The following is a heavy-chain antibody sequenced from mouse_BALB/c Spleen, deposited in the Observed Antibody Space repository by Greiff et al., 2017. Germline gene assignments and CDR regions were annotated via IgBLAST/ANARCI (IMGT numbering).Heavy chain of an antibody. CDR1: GFNIKDTY. Sequence: VQLQQSGAELVKPGASVKLSCTASGFNIKDTYMHWVKQRPEQGLEWIGRIDPANGNTKYDPKFQGKATITADTSSNTAYLQLSSLTSEDTAVYYCARETGMITVPFDYWGQGTTLTVSS. V-gene: IGHV14-3*02. J-gene: IGHJ2*01. CDR3: ARETGMITVPFDY. D-gene: IGHD2-4*01. CDR2: IDPANGNT.